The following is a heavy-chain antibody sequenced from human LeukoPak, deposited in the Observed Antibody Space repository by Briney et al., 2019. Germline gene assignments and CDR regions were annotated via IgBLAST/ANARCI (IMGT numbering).Heavy chain of an antibody. CDR3: ATFVDHYYYMDV. Sequence: PGGSLRLSCAASGFSFNTYEMIWVRQAPGKGLEWISYISSSGRTMYYADSVKGRFTISRDNAENSLYLQLNSLGAEDTAVYFCATFVDHYYYMDVWGKGTTVTISS. D-gene: IGHD3/OR15-3a*01. J-gene: IGHJ6*03. V-gene: IGHV3-48*03. CDR2: ISSSGRTM. CDR1: GFSFNTYE.